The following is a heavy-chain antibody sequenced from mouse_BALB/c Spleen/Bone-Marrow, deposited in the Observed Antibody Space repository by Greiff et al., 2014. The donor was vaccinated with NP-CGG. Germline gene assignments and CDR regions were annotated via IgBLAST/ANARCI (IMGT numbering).Heavy chain of an antibody. V-gene: IGHV1-54*01. CDR1: GYAFTNYW. CDR3: ARGGSWFHY. D-gene: IGHD1-1*02. Sequence: VQLQESGAELVRPGTSVKVSCKASGYAFTNYWIEWVKQRPGQGLEWIGVINPGSGCAKYNEKFKAKVTLTADKSSSTAYMQLSSLTSDDSAVYFCARGGSWFHYWGQGTPVTVSA. J-gene: IGHJ3*01. CDR2: INPGSGCA.